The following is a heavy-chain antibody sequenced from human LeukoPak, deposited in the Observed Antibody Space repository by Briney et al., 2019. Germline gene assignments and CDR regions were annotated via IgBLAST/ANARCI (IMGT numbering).Heavy chain of an antibody. J-gene: IGHJ6*02. D-gene: IGHD5-18*01. V-gene: IGHV1-18*01. CDR3: ARDGGHTAMVTDGMDV. CDR2: ISAYNGNT. CDR1: GYTFTSYG. Sequence: SSVKVSCKASGYTFTSYGISWLRQAPVQGLDWIGCISAYNGNTNYAQKLQGRVTMTTDTSTSTAYMELRSLRSDDPAVYYCARDGGHTAMVTDGMDVWGQGTTVTVSS.